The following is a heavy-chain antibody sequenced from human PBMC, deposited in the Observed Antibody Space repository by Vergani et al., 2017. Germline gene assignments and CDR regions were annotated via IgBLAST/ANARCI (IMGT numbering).Heavy chain of an antibody. CDR3: TTDPRYCGDGACXWLRDHHYYGMDV. CDR2: IKSTFDRGTT. Sequence: EVQLVESGGGIVKPGGFLRLSCVASGFSFRNAWMNWVRRTPGKGLESVGRIKSTFDRGTTDYAAAVKGRFTISRDDSKNTLFLQMNGLKTEDIGVYYCTTDPRYCGDGACXWLRDHHYYGMDVWAQGTTVTVSS. D-gene: IGHD2-21*01. V-gene: IGHV3-15*07. CDR1: GFSFRNAW. J-gene: IGHJ6*02.